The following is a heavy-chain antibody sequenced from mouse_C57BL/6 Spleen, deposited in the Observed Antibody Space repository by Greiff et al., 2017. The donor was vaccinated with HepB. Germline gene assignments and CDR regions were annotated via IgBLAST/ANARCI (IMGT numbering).Heavy chain of an antibody. J-gene: IGHJ2*01. CDR1: GFTFSDYG. D-gene: IGHD2-4*01. CDR3: ATYDYDDFDY. CDR2: ISSGSSTI. Sequence: DVMLVESGGGLVKPGGSLKLSCAASGFTFSDYGMHWVRQAPEKGLEWVAYISSGSSTIYYADTVKGRFTISRDNAKNTLFLQMTSLRSEDTAMYYCATYDYDDFDYWGQGTTLTVSS. V-gene: IGHV5-17*01.